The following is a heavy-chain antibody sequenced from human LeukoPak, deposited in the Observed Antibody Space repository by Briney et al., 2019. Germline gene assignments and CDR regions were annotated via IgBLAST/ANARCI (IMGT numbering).Heavy chain of an antibody. CDR3: ASSGALWFGEFPDY. CDR2: LYYSGRT. D-gene: IGHD3-10*01. J-gene: IGHJ4*02. Sequence: SETLSLICTVSGGSISSSSYYWRWTRKPPGRGLEGNGRLYYSGRTYYHPSLKSRVTISVDTSKNQFSLKRSSVTAADTAVYYCASSGALWFGEFPDYWGQGTLVTVSS. V-gene: IGHV4-39*01. CDR1: GGSISSSSYY.